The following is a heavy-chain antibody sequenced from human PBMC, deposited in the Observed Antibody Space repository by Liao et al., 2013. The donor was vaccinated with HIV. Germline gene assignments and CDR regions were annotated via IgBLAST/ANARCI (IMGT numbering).Heavy chain of an antibody. J-gene: IGHJ3*02. D-gene: IGHD6-19*01. CDR1: GNSISNYY. Sequence: QVQLQESGPGLVKPSETLSLTCTVSGNSISNYYWSWIRQPAGKGLEWIGRISTSGSSNYNSSLESRVTMSIDTSKSQVSLKLRSVTAADTAVYFCARVRLAVPGVDAFDIWGQGKMVTVSS. CDR3: ARVRLAVPGVDAFDI. CDR2: ISTSGSS. V-gene: IGHV4-4*07.